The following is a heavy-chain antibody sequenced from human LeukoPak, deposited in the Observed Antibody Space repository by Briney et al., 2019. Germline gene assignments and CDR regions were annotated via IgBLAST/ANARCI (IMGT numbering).Heavy chain of an antibody. CDR3: ARDPRGSYYDFWSGYSDYYYYGMDV. CDR1: GFTFSSYW. J-gene: IGHJ6*02. Sequence: PGGSLRLSCAAPGFTFSSYWMSWVRQAPGKGLEWVANIKQDGSEKYYVDSVKGRFTISRDNAKNSLYLQMNSLRAEDTAVYYCARDPRGSYYDFWSGYSDYYYYGMDVWGQGTTVTVSS. D-gene: IGHD3-3*01. V-gene: IGHV3-7*01. CDR2: IKQDGSEK.